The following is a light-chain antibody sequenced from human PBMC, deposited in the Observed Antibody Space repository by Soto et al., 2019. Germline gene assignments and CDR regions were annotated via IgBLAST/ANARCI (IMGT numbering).Light chain of an antibody. Sequence: QSALTQPASVSGSPGQSITISCTGTSNDIGSYNYVSWYQQHPGKAPKLMIYEVTNRPSGVSDRFSGSKSGNTASLTISGLLAEDEAHYYCSSFTSTTTRVFGGGKKVTVL. CDR2: EVT. CDR1: SNDIGSYNY. J-gene: IGLJ3*02. V-gene: IGLV2-14*01. CDR3: SSFTSTTTRV.